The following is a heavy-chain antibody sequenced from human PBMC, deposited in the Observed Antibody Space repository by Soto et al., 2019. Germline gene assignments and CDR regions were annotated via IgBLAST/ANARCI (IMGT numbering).Heavy chain of an antibody. J-gene: IGHJ4*02. CDR1: GGSISSGGYY. CDR3: ASAPGLYVWGSYRSKVYFDY. CDR2: IYYSGST. V-gene: IGHV4-31*03. Sequence: SETLSLTRTVSGGSISSGGYYWSWIRQHPGKGLEWIGYIYYSGSTYYNPSLKSRVTISVDTSKNQFSLKLSSVTAADTAVYYCASAPGLYVWGSYRSKVYFDYWGQGTLVTVSS. D-gene: IGHD3-16*02.